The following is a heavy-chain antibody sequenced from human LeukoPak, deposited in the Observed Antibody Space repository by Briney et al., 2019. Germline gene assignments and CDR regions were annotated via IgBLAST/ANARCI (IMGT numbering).Heavy chain of an antibody. V-gene: IGHV4-59*01. Sequence: SETLSLTCTVSGGSISSYYWSWIRQPPGKGLEWIAYMYYSGSTDYNPSLKSRVTISVDTSKNHFSLRLTSVTAADTAIYYCAGGDYNWNGFDPWGQGTLVTVSS. CDR1: GGSISSYY. D-gene: IGHD1-20*01. CDR2: MYYSGST. CDR3: AGGDYNWNGFDP. J-gene: IGHJ5*02.